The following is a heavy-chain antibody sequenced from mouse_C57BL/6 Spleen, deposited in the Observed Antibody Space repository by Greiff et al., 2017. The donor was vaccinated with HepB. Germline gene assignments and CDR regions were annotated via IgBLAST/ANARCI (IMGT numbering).Heavy chain of an antibody. J-gene: IGHJ2*01. CDR2: ISYDGSN. Sequence: EVQLQESGPGLVKPSQSLSLTCSVTGYSITSGYYWNWIRQFPGNKLEWMGYISYDGSNNYNPSLKNRISITRDTSKNQFFLKLNSVTTEDTATYYCARMSYGNYGFDYWGQGTTLTVSS. CDR3: ARMSYGNYGFDY. D-gene: IGHD2-1*01. CDR1: GYSITSGYY. V-gene: IGHV3-6*01.